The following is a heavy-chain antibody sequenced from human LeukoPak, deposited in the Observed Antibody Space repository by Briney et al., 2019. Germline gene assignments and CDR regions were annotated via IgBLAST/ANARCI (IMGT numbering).Heavy chain of an antibody. CDR3: ARGVSGGFDY. D-gene: IGHD6-13*01. Sequence: GGSLRLSCAASGFTFSRYWMNWVRQAPGKGLVWVSRINTDGSTTSYADSVRGRFTISRDNAKNTLYVQMSSLRVEDTAVYYCARGVSGGFDYVGQGTLVTGSS. CDR2: INTDGSTT. J-gene: IGHJ4*02. CDR1: GFTFSRYW. V-gene: IGHV3-74*01.